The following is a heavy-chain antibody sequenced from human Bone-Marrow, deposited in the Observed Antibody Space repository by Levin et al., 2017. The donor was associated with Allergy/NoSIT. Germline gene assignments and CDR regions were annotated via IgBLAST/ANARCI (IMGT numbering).Heavy chain of an antibody. CDR1: GFTFSSYA. J-gene: IGHJ4*02. CDR2: ISSGAYHI. CDR3: ARGNGNYGAYYFDY. V-gene: IGHV3-21*01. D-gene: IGHD4-17*01. Sequence: KSGGSLRLSCGASGFTFSSYAMSWVRQAPGKGLEWVSSISSGAYHIYYADSVRDRFTISRDNAKNSLSLRMDSLTVDDTAVYYCARGNGNYGAYYFDYWGQGILVTVSS.